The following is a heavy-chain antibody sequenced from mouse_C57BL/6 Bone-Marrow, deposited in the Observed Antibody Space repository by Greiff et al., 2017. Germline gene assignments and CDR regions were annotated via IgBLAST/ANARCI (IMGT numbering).Heavy chain of an antibody. J-gene: IGHJ3*01. D-gene: IGHD1-1*01. CDR3: ARPSTVADPWFAY. V-gene: IGHV1-50*01. CDR1: GYTFTSYW. CDR2: INPSDSYT. Sequence: QVQLQQPGAELVKPGASVKLSCKASGYTFTSYWMQWVKQRPGQGLEWIGEINPSDSYTNYNQKFKGKATLTVDTSSSTAYMQLSSLTSEDSAVYYCARPSTVADPWFAYWGQGTLVTVSA.